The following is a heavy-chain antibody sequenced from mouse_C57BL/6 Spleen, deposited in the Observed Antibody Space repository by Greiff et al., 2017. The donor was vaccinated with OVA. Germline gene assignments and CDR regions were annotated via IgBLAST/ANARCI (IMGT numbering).Heavy chain of an antibody. D-gene: IGHD3-3*01. Sequence: EVNVVESGGGLVKPGGSLKLSCAASGFTFSDYGMHWVRQAPEKGLEWVAYISSGSSTIYYADTVKGRFTISRDNAKNTLFLQMTSLRSEDTAMYYCAREGWDGGYFDVWGTGTTVTVSS. CDR1: GFTFSDYG. CDR3: AREGWDGGYFDV. J-gene: IGHJ1*03. CDR2: ISSGSSTI. V-gene: IGHV5-17*01.